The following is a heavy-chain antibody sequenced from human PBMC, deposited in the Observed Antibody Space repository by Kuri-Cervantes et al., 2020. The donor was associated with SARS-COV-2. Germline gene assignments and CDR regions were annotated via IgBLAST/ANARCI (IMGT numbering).Heavy chain of an antibody. Sequence: ETLSLTCAGSGFTFSSYWMSWVRQAPGKGLEWVANIKQDGSETYYVDSVKGRFTISRDNAKNSLYLQMNSLRAEDTAVYYCATPGVPAANYYFDYWGQGTLVTVSS. J-gene: IGHJ4*02. CDR2: IKQDGSET. CDR1: GFTFSSYW. V-gene: IGHV3-7*01. D-gene: IGHD2-2*01. CDR3: ATPGVPAANYYFDY.